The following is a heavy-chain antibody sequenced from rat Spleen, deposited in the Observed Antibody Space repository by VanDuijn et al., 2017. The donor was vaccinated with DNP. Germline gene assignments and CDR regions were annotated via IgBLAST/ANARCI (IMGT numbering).Heavy chain of an antibody. D-gene: IGHD1-12*02. CDR2: ISSTSGFI. Sequence: EVQLVESGGGLVQPGRSLKLSCLASGFTFSNYGMNWIRQAPGKGLEWIASISSTSGFISYADTVRGRFTISRENAKNTLFLQITSLRSEDTALYYCAGWSPFDYWGQGVMVTVSS. CDR1: GFTFSNYG. V-gene: IGHV5-34*01. J-gene: IGHJ2*01. CDR3: AGWSPFDY.